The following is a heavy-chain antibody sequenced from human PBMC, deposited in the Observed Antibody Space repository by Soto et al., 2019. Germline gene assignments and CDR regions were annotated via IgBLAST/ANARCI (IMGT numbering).Heavy chain of an antibody. Sequence: QVQLVQSGAEVKKPGASVKVSCKASGYTFTSYGISWVRQAPGQGLEWMGWISAYNGNTNYAQKLQGRVTMTTDTSTSTAYMELRSLRPDDTAVYYCAREPITMVRGVDWFDPWGQGTLVTVSS. CDR1: GYTFTSYG. CDR2: ISAYNGNT. J-gene: IGHJ5*02. D-gene: IGHD3-10*01. CDR3: AREPITMVRGVDWFDP. V-gene: IGHV1-18*01.